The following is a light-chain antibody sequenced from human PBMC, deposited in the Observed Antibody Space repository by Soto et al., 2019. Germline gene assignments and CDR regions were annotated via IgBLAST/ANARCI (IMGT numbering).Light chain of an antibody. Sequence: EIVLTQSPGTLSLSPGERATLSCRASQTVSSNYLAWYQQKPGQAPRLLIYGVSSRATGIPDRFSGSGSGTDFTLTISRLEAKDFAVYYCQQYTSSPYTFGQGTKLEIK. CDR3: QQYTSSPYT. CDR2: GVS. V-gene: IGKV3-20*01. CDR1: QTVSSNY. J-gene: IGKJ2*01.